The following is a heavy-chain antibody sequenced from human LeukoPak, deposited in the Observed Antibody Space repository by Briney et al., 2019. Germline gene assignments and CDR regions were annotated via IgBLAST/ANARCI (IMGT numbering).Heavy chain of an antibody. V-gene: IGHV1-8*01. D-gene: IGHD5-18*01. J-gene: IGHJ6*03. CDR1: GYTFTSYD. Sequence: ASVKVSCKASGYTFTSYDINWVRQATGQGLEWMGWMNPNSGNTGYAQKFQGRVTMTRNASISTAYMELSSLRSEDTAVYYCARDNGGTAMAYYYYYYMDVWGKGTTVTISS. CDR3: ARDNGGTAMAYYYYYYMDV. CDR2: MNPNSGNT.